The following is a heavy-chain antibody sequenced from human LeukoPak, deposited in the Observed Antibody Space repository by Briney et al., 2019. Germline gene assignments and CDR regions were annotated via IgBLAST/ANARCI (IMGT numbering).Heavy chain of an antibody. J-gene: IGHJ4*02. CDR1: GSTFSSYA. V-gene: IGHV3-23*01. D-gene: IGHD3-22*01. Sequence: GGSLRLSCAASGSTFSSYAMSWVRQAPGKGLEWVSAISGSGGSTYYADSVKGRFTISRDNSKNTLYLQMNSLRAEDTAVYYCAKDPTSSSHYYDSEGYWGQGTPVTVSS. CDR3: AKDPTSSSHYYDSEGY. CDR2: ISGSGGST.